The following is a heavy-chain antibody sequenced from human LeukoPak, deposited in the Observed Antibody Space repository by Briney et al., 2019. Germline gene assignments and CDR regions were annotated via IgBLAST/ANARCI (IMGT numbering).Heavy chain of an antibody. V-gene: IGHV3-21*01. J-gene: IGHJ4*02. D-gene: IGHD3-22*01. CDR2: ISSSSSYI. CDR3: ARDPLYDSSGYYQIDY. Sequence: GGSLRLSCAASGFTFSSYSMNWVRQAPGKGLEWVSSISSSSSYIYYADSVKGRFTISRDNAKNSLYLQMNSLRAEDTAVYYCARDPLYDSSGYYQIDYWGQETLVTVSS. CDR1: GFTFSSYS.